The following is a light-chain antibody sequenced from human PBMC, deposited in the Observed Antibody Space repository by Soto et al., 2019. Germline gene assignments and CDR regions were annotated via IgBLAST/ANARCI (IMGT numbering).Light chain of an antibody. CDR1: SSDVGAYNY. J-gene: IGLJ3*02. CDR3: SSYAGSSTWV. V-gene: IGLV2-8*01. CDR2: GVT. Sequence: QSVLTQPPSASGSPGQSVTIPCTGTSSDVGAYNYVSWYQQHPGKAPKLVIYGVTERPSGVPDRFSGSKSGNTASLTVSGLQSEDEADYYCSSYAGSSTWVFGGRTKLTVL.